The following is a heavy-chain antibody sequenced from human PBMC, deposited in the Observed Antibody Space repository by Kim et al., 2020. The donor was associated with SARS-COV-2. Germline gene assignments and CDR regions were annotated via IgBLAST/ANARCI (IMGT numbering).Heavy chain of an antibody. J-gene: IGHJ5*01. CDR1: GYSFTTYW. CDR2: IDPSDSHA. Sequence: GESLKISCKASGYSFTTYWISWVRQMPGKGLEWMGRIDPSDSHATYSPSFQGHVTISVDKSISTAYLQWSSLKASDTAMYYCARRTSGPNWFDSWGQGTLVTVSS. D-gene: IGHD2-2*01. CDR3: ARRTSGPNWFDS. V-gene: IGHV5-10-1*01.